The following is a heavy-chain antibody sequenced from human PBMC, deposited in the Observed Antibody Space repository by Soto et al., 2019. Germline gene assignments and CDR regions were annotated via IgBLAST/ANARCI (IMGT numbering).Heavy chain of an antibody. Sequence: LSLTCAASGFTFSSYSMNWVRQAPGKGLEWVSSISSSSSYIYYADSVKGRFTISRDNAKNSLYLQMNSLRAEDTAVYYCARLWFGELLYSFYYYMDVWGKGTTVTVSS. V-gene: IGHV3-21*01. D-gene: IGHD3-10*01. CDR3: ARLWFGELLYSFYYYMDV. CDR2: ISSSSSYI. J-gene: IGHJ6*03. CDR1: GFTFSSYS.